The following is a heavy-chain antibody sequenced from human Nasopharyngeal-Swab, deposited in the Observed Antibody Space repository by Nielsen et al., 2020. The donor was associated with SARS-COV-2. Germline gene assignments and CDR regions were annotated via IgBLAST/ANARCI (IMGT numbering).Heavy chain of an antibody. Sequence: GESLKISCAASGFSFNTYTFNWVRQAPGKGLEWVSFIHTGSTDILYAESVKGRFSISRDDAQSSLHLQMNSLRVEDTAVYYCLRGIGGLQATDREFWGQGTLVTVSS. CDR1: GFSFNTYT. D-gene: IGHD3-16*01. CDR3: LRGIGGLQATDREF. J-gene: IGHJ4*02. CDR2: IHTGSTDI. V-gene: IGHV3-21*06.